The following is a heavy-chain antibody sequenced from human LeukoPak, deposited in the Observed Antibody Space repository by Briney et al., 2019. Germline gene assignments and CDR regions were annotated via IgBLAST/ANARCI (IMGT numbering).Heavy chain of an antibody. Sequence: SETLSLTCTVSGGSISSYYWSWIRQPPGKGLEWIGYIEYSGNTNYNPSLKSRVTISVDTSKNQFSLKLTSVTAADTAVYYCATYRSTSGYVDSWGQGTLVTVSS. D-gene: IGHD3-22*01. CDR3: ATYRSTSGYVDS. CDR1: GGSISSYY. J-gene: IGHJ4*02. CDR2: IEYSGNT. V-gene: IGHV4-59*08.